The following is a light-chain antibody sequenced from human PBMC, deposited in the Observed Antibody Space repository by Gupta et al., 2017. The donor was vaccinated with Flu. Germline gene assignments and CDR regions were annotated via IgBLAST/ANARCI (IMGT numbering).Light chain of an antibody. CDR1: QSISSY. V-gene: IGKV1-39*01. Sequence: DIQMTQSPSSLSASVGDRVTITCRASQSISSYLNWYQQKPGKAPKLLIYAASSLQSGVSSRFSGSGSGTDFTLTISSLQPEDVATYYCQQSYSTPTFGGGTKVEIK. CDR2: AAS. J-gene: IGKJ4*01. CDR3: QQSYSTPT.